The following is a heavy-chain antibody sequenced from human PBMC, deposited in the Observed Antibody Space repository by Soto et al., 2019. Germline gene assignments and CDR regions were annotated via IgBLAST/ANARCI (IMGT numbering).Heavy chain of an antibody. CDR3: ARVSPDYGSGSYYFDY. V-gene: IGHV4-31*03. Sequence: QVQLQGSGPGLVKPSQTLSLTCTVSGGSISSGGYYWSWIRQHPGKGLEWIGYIYYSGSTYYNPSLKSRVTISVDTSKNQFSLKLSSVTAADTAVYYCARVSPDYGSGSYYFDYWGQGTLVTVSS. CDR1: GGSISSGGYY. CDR2: IYYSGST. J-gene: IGHJ4*02. D-gene: IGHD3-10*01.